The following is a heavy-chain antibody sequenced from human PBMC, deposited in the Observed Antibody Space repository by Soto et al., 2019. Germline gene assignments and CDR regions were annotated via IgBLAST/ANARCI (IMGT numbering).Heavy chain of an antibody. Sequence: KQSQTLSLTCAISGDSVSSNSAAWNWIRQSPSRGLEWLGRTYYRSKWYNDYAVSVKSRITINPDTSKNQFSLQLNSVTPEDTAVYYCARENSSSYYYYYYGMDVWGQGTTVTVSS. CDR1: GDSVSSNSAA. CDR3: ARENSSSYYYYYYGMDV. CDR2: TYYRSKWYN. V-gene: IGHV6-1*01. J-gene: IGHJ6*02. D-gene: IGHD6-13*01.